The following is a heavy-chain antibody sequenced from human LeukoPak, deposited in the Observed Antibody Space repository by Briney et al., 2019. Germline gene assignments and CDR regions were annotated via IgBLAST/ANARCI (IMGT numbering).Heavy chain of an antibody. V-gene: IGHV4-59*12. J-gene: IGHJ4*02. D-gene: IGHD4-17*01. Sequence: SETLSLTCTVSGGSISTYYWNWIRQPPGKGLEWIGYIYHSGSTNCNPSLQSRVTISVDTSKNQFSLKLSSVTAADTAVYYCARGHGDYEYDYWGQGTLVTVSS. CDR2: IYHSGST. CDR3: ARGHGDYEYDY. CDR1: GGSISTYY.